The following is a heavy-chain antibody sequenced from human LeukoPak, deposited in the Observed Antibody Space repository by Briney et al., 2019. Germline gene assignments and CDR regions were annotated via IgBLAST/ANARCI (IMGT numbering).Heavy chain of an antibody. CDR2: ISGNGGST. CDR1: GSTFSSSA. Sequence: GGSLRLSCAASGSTFSSSAMSWVRQAPGKGLEWVSAISGNGGSTYYGDSVKGRFTISRDNSKSTLFLQMNSLRAEDTAVYYCAKEKGANGLFDYWGQGTLVTVSS. J-gene: IGHJ4*02. V-gene: IGHV3-23*01. D-gene: IGHD1-26*01. CDR3: AKEKGANGLFDY.